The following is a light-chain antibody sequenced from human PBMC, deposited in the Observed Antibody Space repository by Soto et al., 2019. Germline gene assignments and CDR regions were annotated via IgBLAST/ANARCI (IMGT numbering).Light chain of an antibody. V-gene: IGLV2-14*01. CDR2: EVS. J-gene: IGLJ1*01. CDR1: SSDAGGYNY. CDR3: SSYTSSSIDYV. Sequence: QSVLTQPASVSGSPGQSITISCTGTSSDAGGYNYVSWDQQHPGKAPKLMIYEVSNRPSGVSNPFSGSKSGNTASLTISGLEAEDEADYYCSSYTSSSIDYVFGTGTKVTVL.